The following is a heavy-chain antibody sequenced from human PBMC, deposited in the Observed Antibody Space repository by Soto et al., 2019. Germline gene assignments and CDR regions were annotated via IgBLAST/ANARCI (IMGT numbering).Heavy chain of an antibody. CDR2: ISGSSSTT. V-gene: IGHV3-23*01. D-gene: IGHD2-2*01. CDR1: GFTFSSYS. J-gene: IGHJ3*02. CDR3: AKSHPPSRRALYAFDI. Sequence: GGSLRLSCAASGFTFSSYSMNWVRQAPGKGLEWVSDISGSSSTTYYADSVKGRFTISRDNSKNTLYLQMNSLRAEDTAVYYCAKSHPPSRRALYAFDIWGQGTMVTVSS.